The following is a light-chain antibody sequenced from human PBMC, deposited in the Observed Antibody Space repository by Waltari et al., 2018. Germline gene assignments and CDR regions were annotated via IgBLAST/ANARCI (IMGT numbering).Light chain of an antibody. Sequence: EIVMTQSPATLSVSPGERATLSCRASQSVSRNLAWYQQKPGQAPRLLIYDASTSATGIPARFSGSGSGTEFTLTISSLQSEDFAVYYCQQYNNWPRTFGQGTKLEIK. V-gene: IGKV3-15*01. J-gene: IGKJ2*01. CDR2: DAS. CDR1: QSVSRN. CDR3: QQYNNWPRT.